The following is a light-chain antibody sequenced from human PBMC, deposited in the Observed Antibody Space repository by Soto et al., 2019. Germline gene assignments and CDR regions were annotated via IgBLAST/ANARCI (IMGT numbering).Light chain of an antibody. V-gene: IGKV1-12*01. J-gene: IGKJ1*01. CDR1: PGISTS. Sequence: DIHMTQSRSSVSASVGDRVTITCRASPGISTSLAWYQQKPGKAPNLLIYAASSLQSGVPSRFSGSGSGTDFTLTISSLQPEDFATYYCQQSYSTSWTFGQGTKVDIK. CDR3: QQSYSTSWT. CDR2: AAS.